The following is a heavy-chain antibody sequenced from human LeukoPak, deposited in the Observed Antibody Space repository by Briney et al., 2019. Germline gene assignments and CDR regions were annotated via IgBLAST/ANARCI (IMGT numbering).Heavy chain of an antibody. D-gene: IGHD3-16*02. J-gene: IGHJ5*02. V-gene: IGHV4-4*07. CDR3: ARDLNPRGSYRYAWFDP. CDR1: GGSISSYH. Sequence: SETLSLTCTVSGGSISSYHWSWIRLPAGKGLEWIGRIYTSGSTNYNPSLKSRVTMSVDTSKNQFSLKLSSVTAADTAVYYCARDLNPRGSYRYAWFDPWGQGTLVTVSS. CDR2: IYTSGST.